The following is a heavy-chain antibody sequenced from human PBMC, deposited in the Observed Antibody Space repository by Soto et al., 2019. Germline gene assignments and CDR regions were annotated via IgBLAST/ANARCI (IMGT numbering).Heavy chain of an antibody. CDR3: AKGGDGYCSTTSCLFHFNY. D-gene: IGHD2-2*01. J-gene: IGHJ4*02. CDR1: GFTFSTYA. Sequence: EVQLLESGGGLVQTGGSLRLSCAASGFTFSTYAMSWVRQAPGKGLEWVSTISGSADATFYADSVKGRFAIFRDNSRTMFYLQMNSLRAEDTAVYYWAKGGDGYCSTTSCLFHFNYWGPGTLATVSS. CDR2: ISGSADAT. V-gene: IGHV3-23*01.